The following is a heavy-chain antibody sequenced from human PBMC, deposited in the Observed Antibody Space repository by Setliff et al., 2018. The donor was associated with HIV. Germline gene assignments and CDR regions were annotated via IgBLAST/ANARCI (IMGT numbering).Heavy chain of an antibody. J-gene: IGHJ5*02. CDR2: IAYGGST. CDR3: ARDMMYHYDSSGAFGWFGP. CDR1: GDSISTSTYY. V-gene: IGHV4-39*07. D-gene: IGHD3-22*01. Sequence: PSETLSLTCNVSGDSISTSTYYWGWVRQSSGKGLEWIGSIAYGGSTTYSPSLRSRVTISLDTSKNQISLKLRSVTAADTAVYFCARDMMYHYDSSGAFGWFGPWGQGTLVTVSS.